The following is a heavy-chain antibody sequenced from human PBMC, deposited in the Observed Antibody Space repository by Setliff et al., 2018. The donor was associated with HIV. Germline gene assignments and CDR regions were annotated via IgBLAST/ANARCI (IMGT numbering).Heavy chain of an antibody. CDR2: IQSGGII. D-gene: IGHD3-22*01. Sequence: GESLKISCAASGLTLGNSAMTWVRQKPGRGLEWVSLIQSGGIIYYADSVKGRFTISRDSSSNTLSLQMTSLRAEDTALYYCAKLDYYDYSGSWARKSAIDFWGRVTMVTVSS. V-gene: IGHV3-23*01. CDR1: GLTLGNSA. J-gene: IGHJ3*01. CDR3: AKLDYYDYSGSWARKSAIDF.